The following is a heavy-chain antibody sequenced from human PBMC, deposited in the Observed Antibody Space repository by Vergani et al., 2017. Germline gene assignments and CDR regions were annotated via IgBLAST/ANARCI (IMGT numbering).Heavy chain of an antibody. J-gene: IGHJ5*02. D-gene: IGHD6-13*01. V-gene: IGHV4-30-4*08. CDR2: IYYSGNT. Sequence: QVQLQESGPGLVKPSQTLSLTCTVSGGSISSGDYYWSWIRQPPGKGLEWIGYIYYSGNTYYNPSLKSRVTISVDTSKNQFSLKLSSVTAADTAVYSCARGKAAANFRGWFDPWGQGTLVTVSS. CDR1: GGSISSGDYY. CDR3: ARGKAAANFRGWFDP.